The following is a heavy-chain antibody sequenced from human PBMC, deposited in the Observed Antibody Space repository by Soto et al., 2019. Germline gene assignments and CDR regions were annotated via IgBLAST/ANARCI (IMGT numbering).Heavy chain of an antibody. CDR3: ARGRPQKGGYCSSTSCYSYYYYYMDV. CDR1: GGSISISSYY. D-gene: IGHD2-2*01. Sequence: PSETLSLTCTVSGGSISISSYYWGWIRQPPGKGLEWIGSIYYSGSTNYNPSLKSRVTISVDTSKNQFSLKLSSVTAADTAVYYCARGRPQKGGYCSSTSCYSYYYYYMDVWGKGTTVTVSS. CDR2: IYYSGST. J-gene: IGHJ6*03. V-gene: IGHV4-39*07.